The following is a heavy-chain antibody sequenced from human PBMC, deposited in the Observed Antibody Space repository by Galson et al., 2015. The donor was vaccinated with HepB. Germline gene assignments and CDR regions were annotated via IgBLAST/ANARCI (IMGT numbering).Heavy chain of an antibody. Sequence: SLRLSCAASGFTFSSYSMNWVRQAPGKGLEWVSSISSSSSYIYYADSVKGRFTISRDNAKNSLYLQMNSLRAEDTAVYYCARDSGNRAYYYYGMDVWGQGTTVTVSS. V-gene: IGHV3-21*01. CDR1: GFTFSSYS. CDR3: ARDSGNRAYYYYGMDV. J-gene: IGHJ6*02. CDR2: ISSSSSYI. D-gene: IGHD3-10*01.